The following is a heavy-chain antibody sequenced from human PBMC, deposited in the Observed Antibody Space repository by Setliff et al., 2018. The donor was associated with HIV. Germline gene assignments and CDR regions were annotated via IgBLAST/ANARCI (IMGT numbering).Heavy chain of an antibody. CDR3: ARTDSYTAMIWP. V-gene: IGHV3-11*01. J-gene: IGHJ1*01. CDR2: IGSRGTPV. CDR1: GYTFSDYF. D-gene: IGHD2-2*02. Sequence: LRLSCEASGYTFSDYFMTWIRQAPGKGLEWISYIGSRGTPVKTADSLKGRFFVSRDNAKNSLYLQMNNLSVEDTAMYSCARTDSYTAMIWPWGRGTLVTVSS.